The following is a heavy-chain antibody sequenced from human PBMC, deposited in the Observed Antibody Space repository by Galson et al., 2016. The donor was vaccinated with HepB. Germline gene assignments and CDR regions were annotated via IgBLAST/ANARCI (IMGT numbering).Heavy chain of an antibody. D-gene: IGHD2-2*01. J-gene: IGHJ4*02. CDR3: AKVGPSCSSTRCSDYYFDY. CDR2: VSGSAAGTEYGITT. CDR1: GFTFSSYA. V-gene: IGHV3-23*01. Sequence: SLRLSCAASGFTFSSYAMNWVRQAPGKGLEWVAAVSGSAAGTEYGITTDYADSVKGRFTISRDNSKNTLYLQMNSLRAEDTAVYYCAKVGPSCSSTRCSDYYFDYWCQGTLVTVSS.